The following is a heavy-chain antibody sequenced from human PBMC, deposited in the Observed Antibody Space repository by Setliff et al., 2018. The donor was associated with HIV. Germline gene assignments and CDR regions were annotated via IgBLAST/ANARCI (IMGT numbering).Heavy chain of an antibody. V-gene: IGHV3-48*04. D-gene: IGHD2-15*01. CDR3: ARDSSIVVVVAATPDLGFDP. J-gene: IGHJ5*02. CDR1: GFTFSRYS. Sequence: LRLSCAASGFTFSRYSMNWVRQAPGKGLEWVSYISSSGSTIYYADSVKGRFTISRDNAKNSLYLQMNSLRAEDTAVYYCARDSSIVVVVAATPDLGFDPWGQGTLVTVSS. CDR2: ISSSGSTI.